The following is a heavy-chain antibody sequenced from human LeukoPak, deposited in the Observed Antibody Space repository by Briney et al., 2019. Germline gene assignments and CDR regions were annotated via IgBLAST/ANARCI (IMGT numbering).Heavy chain of an antibody. V-gene: IGHV1-18*01. CDR1: GYTFTSYG. Sequence: ASVKVSCKASGYTFTSYGISWVRQAPGQGLEWMGWISAYNGNTNYAQKLQGGVTMTTDTSTSTAYMELRSLRSDDTAVYYCARESGVKGAGYMDVWGKGTTVTVSS. J-gene: IGHJ6*03. CDR2: ISAYNGNT. CDR3: ARESGVKGAGYMDV. D-gene: IGHD7-27*01.